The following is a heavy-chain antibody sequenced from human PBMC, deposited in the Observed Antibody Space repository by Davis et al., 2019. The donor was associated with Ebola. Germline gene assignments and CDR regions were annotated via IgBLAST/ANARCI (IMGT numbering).Heavy chain of an antibody. J-gene: IGHJ6*02. D-gene: IGHD1-7*01. CDR3: ARDSQKSVKFELRKNYYHPYALDV. CDR1: GFTFSSYG. CDR2: ISGSGGST. V-gene: IGHV3-23*01. Sequence: GESLKISCAASGFTFSSYGMHWVRQAPGKGLEWVSAISGSGGSTYYADSVKGRFTISRDNSKNTLYLQMNSLRAEDTAVYYCARDSQKSVKFELRKNYYHPYALDVWGQGTTVTVSS.